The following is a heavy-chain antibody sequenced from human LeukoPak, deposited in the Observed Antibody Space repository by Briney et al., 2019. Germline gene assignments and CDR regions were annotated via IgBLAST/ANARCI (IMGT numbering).Heavy chain of an antibody. V-gene: IGHV3-66*01. CDR3: VRGVETVGY. J-gene: IGHJ4*02. D-gene: IGHD1-26*01. Sequence: GGSLRLSCAVSGFTVGSNFMTWVRQAPGKGLEWVSLISRGGSTYYADSVKGRFTISRDNSKNMVYLQMNSLRAEDTAVYYCVRGVETVGYWGQGTLVTVSS. CDR1: GFTVGSNF. CDR2: ISRGGST.